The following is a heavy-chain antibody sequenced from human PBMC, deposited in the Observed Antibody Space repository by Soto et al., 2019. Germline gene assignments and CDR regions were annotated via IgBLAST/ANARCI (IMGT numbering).Heavy chain of an antibody. CDR3: AHGSCWLFDY. D-gene: IGHD6-19*01. Sequence: QITLKESGPTLVKPTQTLTLTCTFSGFSLSTTAVGVGWIRQPPGKALEWLALMYWNDDNHYSPSLKNRLTLTRDTSKNQVVLTMTNMDPADTGTYYFAHGSCWLFDYWGQGALVTVSS. CDR1: GFSLSTTAVG. J-gene: IGHJ4*02. V-gene: IGHV2-5*01. CDR2: MYWNDDN.